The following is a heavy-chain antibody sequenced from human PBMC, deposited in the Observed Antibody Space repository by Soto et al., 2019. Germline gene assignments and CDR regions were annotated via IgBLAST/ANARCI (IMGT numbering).Heavy chain of an antibody. V-gene: IGHV3-11*06. J-gene: IGHJ4*02. CDR3: ARDSPYDSSGYYPTHFDY. CDR1: GFTFSDYY. D-gene: IGHD3-22*01. Sequence: TGGSLRLSCAASGFTFSDYYMSWIRQAPGKGLEWVSYISSSSSYTNYADSVKGRFTISRDNAKNSLYLQMNSLRAEDTAVYYCARDSPYDSSGYYPTHFDYWGQGTLVTVSS. CDR2: ISSSSSYT.